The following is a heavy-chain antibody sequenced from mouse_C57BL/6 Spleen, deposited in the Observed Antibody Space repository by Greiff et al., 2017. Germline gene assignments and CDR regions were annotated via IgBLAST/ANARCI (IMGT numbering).Heavy chain of an antibody. J-gene: IGHJ1*03. D-gene: IGHD6-1*01. CDR2: INYDGSST. CDR1: GFTFSDYY. Sequence: EVMLVESEGGLVQPGSSMKLSCTASGFTFSDYYMAWVRQVPEKGLEWVANINYDGSSTYYLDSLKSRFIISRDNAKNILYLQMSSLKSEDTATYYCARGRQFDVWGTGTTVTVSS. CDR3: ARGRQFDV. V-gene: IGHV5-16*01.